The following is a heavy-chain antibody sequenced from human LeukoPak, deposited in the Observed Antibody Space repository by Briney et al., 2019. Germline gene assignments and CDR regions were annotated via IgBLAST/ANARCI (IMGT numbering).Heavy chain of an antibody. D-gene: IGHD3-3*01. J-gene: IGHJ3*02. CDR1: GGSISSYY. V-gene: IGHV4-4*09. CDR3: ARRTAYYDFWSGVVDI. Sequence: PSETLSLTGTVSGGSISSYYWSWIPQPPGKGLEWIGYIYTSGSTNYNPYLKSRVTISVDTSKNQFSLKLSSVTAADTAVYYCARRTAYYDFWSGVVDIWGQGTMVTVSS. CDR2: IYTSGST.